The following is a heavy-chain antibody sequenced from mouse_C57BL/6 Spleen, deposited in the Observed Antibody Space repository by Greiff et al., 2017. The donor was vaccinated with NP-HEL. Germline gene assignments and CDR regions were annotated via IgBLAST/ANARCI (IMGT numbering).Heavy chain of an antibody. D-gene: IGHD2-5*01. CDR3: AREEVSSYNSNFEGSFDY. Sequence: QVQLQQPGAELVKPGASVKLSCKASGYTFTSYWMHWVKQRPGQGLEWIGNINPSNGGTNYIEKFKGKATLTVDKSSSTAYMQLSSLTSEDSAVYYGAREEVSSYNSNFEGSFDYWGQGTTLTVSS. J-gene: IGHJ2*01. CDR2: INPSNGGT. CDR1: GYTFTSYW. V-gene: IGHV1-53*01.